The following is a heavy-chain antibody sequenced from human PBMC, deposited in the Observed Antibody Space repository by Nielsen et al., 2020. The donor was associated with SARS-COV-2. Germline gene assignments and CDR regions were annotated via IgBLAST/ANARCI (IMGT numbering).Heavy chain of an antibody. V-gene: IGHV3-7*03. CDR3: ARGKAVDY. CDR1: GSTFDDYA. J-gene: IGHJ4*02. CDR2: IKQDGSEK. D-gene: IGHD6-19*01. Sequence: GGSLRLSCAASGSTFDDYAMHWVRQAPGKGLEWVANIKQDGSEKYYVDSVKGRFTISRDNAKNSLYLQMNSLRAEDTAVYYCARGKAVDYWGQGTLVTVSS.